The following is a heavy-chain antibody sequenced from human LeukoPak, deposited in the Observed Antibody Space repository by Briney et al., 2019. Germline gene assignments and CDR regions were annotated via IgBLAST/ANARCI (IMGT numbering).Heavy chain of an antibody. CDR1: GGTFSSYA. Sequence: ASVKLSCKASGGTFSSYAISWVRQAPGQGLEWMGGIIPIFGKTNYAQKFQGRVTITAGESTSTAYLEVNSLTSADTAMYYCARDYDSSGPQKNFFDFWGQGTLVTVSS. V-gene: IGHV1-69*13. CDR2: IIPIFGKT. D-gene: IGHD3-22*01. CDR3: ARDYDSSGPQKNFFDF. J-gene: IGHJ4*02.